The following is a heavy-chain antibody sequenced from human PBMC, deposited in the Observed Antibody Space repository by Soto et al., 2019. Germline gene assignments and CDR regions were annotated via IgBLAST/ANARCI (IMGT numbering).Heavy chain of an antibody. CDR2: ISSDGKSK. J-gene: IGHJ4*02. CDR1: GITLSSYA. CDR3: VGGTPIISGTAGGY. V-gene: IGHV3-30*14. Sequence: QVHLVESGGGVVQPGRSLRLSCAASGITLSSYAMHWVRQAPGKGLEWVAVISSDGKSKYYADSVKGRFSISRDSSKNAMYLQVNSLRTEDTAEYYVVGGTPIISGTAGGYWGQGSLVTVSS. D-gene: IGHD1-20*01.